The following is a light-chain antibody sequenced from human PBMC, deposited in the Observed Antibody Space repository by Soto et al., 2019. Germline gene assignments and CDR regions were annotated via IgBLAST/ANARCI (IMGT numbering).Light chain of an antibody. J-gene: IGKJ5*01. CDR2: SAS. CDR3: HQVRA. V-gene: IGKV3-20*01. Sequence: EIVLTQSPGTLSLSPGERATLSCRASQSVSSGYLAWYQQKPGQAPRLLIYSASSRATGIPDRFSGSASGTDFTLTISRLEPEDLAVYYCHQVRAFGQGTRLEMK. CDR1: QSVSSGY.